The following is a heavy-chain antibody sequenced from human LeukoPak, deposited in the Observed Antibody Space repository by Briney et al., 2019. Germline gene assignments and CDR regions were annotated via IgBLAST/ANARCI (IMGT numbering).Heavy chain of an antibody. Sequence: GGSLRISCAASGFTFSNAWMSLVRQAPGKGLEWVGRIKSKTDGGTTDYAAPVKGRFTISRDDSKNTLYLQMNSLKTEDTAVYYCTTDEEQWPPWGWGQGTLVTVSS. V-gene: IGHV3-15*01. J-gene: IGHJ4*02. CDR3: TTDEEQWPPWG. CDR2: IKSKTDGGTT. CDR1: GFTFSNAW. D-gene: IGHD6-19*01.